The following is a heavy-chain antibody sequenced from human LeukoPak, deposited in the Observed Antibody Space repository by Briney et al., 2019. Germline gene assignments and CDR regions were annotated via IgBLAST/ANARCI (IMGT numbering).Heavy chain of an antibody. CDR2: INHSGST. CDR1: GGSFSGYY. CDR3: ARGGGYDFSSV. D-gene: IGHD5-12*01. V-gene: IGHV4-34*01. J-gene: IGHJ4*02. Sequence: SETLSLTCAVYGGSFSGYYWSWIRQPPGKGLEWIGEINHSGSTNYNPSLKSRVTISVDTSKNQFSLKLSSVTAADTAVYYCARGGGYDFSSVWGQGTLVTVSS.